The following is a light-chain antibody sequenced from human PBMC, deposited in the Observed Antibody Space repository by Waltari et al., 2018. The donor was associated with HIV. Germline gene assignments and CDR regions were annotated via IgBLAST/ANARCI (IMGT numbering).Light chain of an antibody. CDR2: WAS. CDR1: QSLLFSGDQKHY. CDR3: QQYHSPPVS. V-gene: IGKV4-1*01. Sequence: DIVLTQSPDSLAVSLGERATMNCKSSQSLLFSGDQKHYVAWYQQKPGQPPNLLVYWASTRESGVPDRFSGSGSGTEFTLTISSLQADDVAVYYCQQYHSPPVSFGGGTKVEIK. J-gene: IGKJ4*01.